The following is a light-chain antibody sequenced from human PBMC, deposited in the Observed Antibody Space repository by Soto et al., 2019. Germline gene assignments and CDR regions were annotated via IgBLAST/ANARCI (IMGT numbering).Light chain of an antibody. Sequence: DTVMTQSPATLSVSPGETATLSCRASESVGSHLAWYQQKPGQAPRLLIYGVSTRATGIPARFRGSGSETEFTLTISSLQSEDFAVYYCQQYDNWRPWTFGQGTKVEI. V-gene: IGKV3-15*01. J-gene: IGKJ1*01. CDR2: GVS. CDR3: QQYDNWRPWT. CDR1: ESVGSH.